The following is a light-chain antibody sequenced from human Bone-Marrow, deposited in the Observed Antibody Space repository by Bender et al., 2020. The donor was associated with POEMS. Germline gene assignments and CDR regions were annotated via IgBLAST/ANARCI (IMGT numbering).Light chain of an antibody. J-gene: IGLJ3*02. CDR3: AVWDDSLNGGV. CDR2: SSH. V-gene: IGLV1-44*01. CDR1: SSNIGAHA. Sequence: QSVLTQPPSASGTPGQRVTISCSGGSSNIGAHAVNWYQHLPGTAPKLLVYSSHRRPSEVPDRFSGSRSGTSASRAISGLQSEDEADYYCAVWDDSLNGGVVGGGTKLTVL.